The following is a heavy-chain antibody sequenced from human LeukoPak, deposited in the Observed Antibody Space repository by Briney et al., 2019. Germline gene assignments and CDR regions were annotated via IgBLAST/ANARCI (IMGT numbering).Heavy chain of an antibody. V-gene: IGHV3-30*03. J-gene: IGHJ4*02. CDR3: ARGSGTYYPFDH. Sequence: GGSLRLSCAASGFTFSSYGMHWVRQAPGKGLEWVAVISYDGSNKYYADSVKGRFTISRDNSKSTVSLQINSLRAEDTAVYYCARGSGTYYPFDHWGQGTLVTVSS. D-gene: IGHD1-26*01. CDR1: GFTFSSYG. CDR2: ISYDGSNK.